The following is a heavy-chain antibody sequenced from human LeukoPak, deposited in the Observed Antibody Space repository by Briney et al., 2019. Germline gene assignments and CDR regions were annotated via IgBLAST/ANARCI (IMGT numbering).Heavy chain of an antibody. D-gene: IGHD1-26*01. J-gene: IGHJ4*02. CDR1: GGSISSYY. CDR2: IYYSGST. V-gene: IGHV4-59*01. CDR3: ARGGYSGSHFDY. Sequence: PSETLSLTCTVSGGSISSYYWSWIRQPPGKGLEWIGYIYYSGSTNYNPSLKSRVTISVDMSKNQFSLKLSSVTAADTAVYYCARGGYSGSHFDYWGQGTLVTVSS.